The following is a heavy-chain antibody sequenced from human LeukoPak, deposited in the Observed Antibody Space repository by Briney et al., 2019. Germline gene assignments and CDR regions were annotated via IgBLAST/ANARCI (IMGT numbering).Heavy chain of an antibody. CDR2: IWYGGSNK. Sequence: GGSLRLSCAASGFTFSSYGMHWVRQAPGKGLEWVALIWYGGSNKYYADSVKGRFTISRDNSKNTLYLQMNSLRAEDTAVYYCAKDAGVAIFGVVPNDAFDIWGQGTMVTVSS. V-gene: IGHV3-30*02. J-gene: IGHJ3*02. CDR3: AKDAGVAIFGVVPNDAFDI. CDR1: GFTFSSYG. D-gene: IGHD3-3*01.